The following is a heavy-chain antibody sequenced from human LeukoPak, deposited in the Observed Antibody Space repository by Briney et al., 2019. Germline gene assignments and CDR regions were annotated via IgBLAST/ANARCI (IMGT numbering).Heavy chain of an antibody. D-gene: IGHD3-10*01. CDR1: GGSISSYY. V-gene: IGHV4-4*07. CDR3: ARDMMVRGVITDNWFDP. J-gene: IGHJ5*02. Sequence: ASETLSLTCTFSGGSISSYYWSWIRQPAGKGLEWIGRIHTSGSTNYNPSLKSRVTMSVDTSKNQFSLKLSSVTAADTAVYYCARDMMVRGVITDNWFDPWGQGTLVTVSS. CDR2: IHTSGST.